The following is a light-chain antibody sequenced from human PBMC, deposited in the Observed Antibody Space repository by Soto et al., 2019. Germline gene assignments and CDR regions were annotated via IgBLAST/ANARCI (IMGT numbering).Light chain of an antibody. V-gene: IGKV1-39*01. CDR1: QGISTY. J-gene: IGKJ1*01. CDR2: AAS. Sequence: DIQMTQSPSSLSESAGDRVTITCRASQGISTYLNWYQQKPGKAPKLLIYAASSLQSGVPSRFSGSGSETDFTLTISSLQPEDFATYYCQQSYSSPPTFGQGTKVDIK. CDR3: QQSYSSPPT.